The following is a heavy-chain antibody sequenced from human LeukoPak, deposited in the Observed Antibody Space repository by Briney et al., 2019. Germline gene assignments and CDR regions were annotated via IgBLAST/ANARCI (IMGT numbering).Heavy chain of an antibody. CDR3: ARNSLGSGVVYFDY. CDR1: GFSFSTYS. CDR2: ISSSGSYK. V-gene: IGHV3-21*01. J-gene: IGHJ4*02. Sequence: GGSLRLSCAASGFSFSTYSMNWVRQAPGKGLEWVSSISSSGSYKYYADSVKGRFTISRDNAKNSLYLQMNSLRAEDTAVYYCARNSLGSGVVYFDYWGQGTLVTVSS. D-gene: IGHD3-3*01.